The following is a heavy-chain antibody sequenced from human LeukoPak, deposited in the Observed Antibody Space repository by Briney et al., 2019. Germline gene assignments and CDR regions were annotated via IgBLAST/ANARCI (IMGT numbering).Heavy chain of an antibody. J-gene: IGHJ4*02. Sequence: GASVKVSCKASGYSFTGYYMHWVRQAPGQGLEWMGWISVYNGNTDYAQKLQGRVTMTTDTSTSTAYMELRSLRSDDTAVYYCARGGRDYDILTGYYNHYYFDYWGQGTLVTVSS. D-gene: IGHD3-9*01. V-gene: IGHV1-18*04. CDR2: ISVYNGNT. CDR3: ARGGRDYDILTGYYNHYYFDY. CDR1: GYSFTGYY.